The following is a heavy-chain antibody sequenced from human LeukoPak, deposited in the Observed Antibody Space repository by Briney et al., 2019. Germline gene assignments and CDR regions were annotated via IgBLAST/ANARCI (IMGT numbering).Heavy chain of an antibody. V-gene: IGHV3-7*01. Sequence: GGSLRLSCAASGFTFSSYWMSWVRQAPGKGLEWVANIKQDGSEKYYVDSVKGRFTISRDNAKNSLYLQMNGLRAEDTAVYYCAREIETYSSSWNDYWGQGTLVTVSS. D-gene: IGHD6-13*01. CDR1: GFTFSSYW. CDR3: AREIETYSSSWNDY. J-gene: IGHJ4*02. CDR2: IKQDGSEK.